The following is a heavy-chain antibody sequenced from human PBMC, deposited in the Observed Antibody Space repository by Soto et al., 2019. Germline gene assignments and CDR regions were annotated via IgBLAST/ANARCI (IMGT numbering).Heavy chain of an antibody. J-gene: IGHJ6*02. CDR2: IGTAGDT. CDR1: GFTFSSYD. CDR3: ARGGYSSSWGTMDV. Sequence: EVQLVESGGGLVQPGGSLRLSCAASGFTFSSYDMHWVRQATGKGLEWVSAIGTAGDTYYPGSVKCRFTISRENAKNSLYLQMHSLRAVDTAVYYCARGGYSSSWGTMDVWGQGTTVTVSS. V-gene: IGHV3-13*04. D-gene: IGHD6-13*01.